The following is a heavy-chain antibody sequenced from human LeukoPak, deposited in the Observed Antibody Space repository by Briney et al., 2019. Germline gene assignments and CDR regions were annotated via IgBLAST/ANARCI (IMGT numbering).Heavy chain of an antibody. CDR1: GFTFDDYA. CDR3: AKGGTSNDIVVVPAALYFDY. D-gene: IGHD2-2*01. V-gene: IGHV3-9*03. Sequence: GGSLRLSCAASGFTFDDYAMHWVRQAPGKGLEWVSGISWNSGSIGYADSVKGRFTISRDNAKNSLYLQMNSLRAEDMALYYCAKGGTSNDIVVVPAALYFDYWGQGTLVTVSS. CDR2: ISWNSGSI. J-gene: IGHJ4*02.